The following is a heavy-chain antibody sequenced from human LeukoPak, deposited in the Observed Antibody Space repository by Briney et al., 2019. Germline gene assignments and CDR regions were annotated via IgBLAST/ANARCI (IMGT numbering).Heavy chain of an antibody. CDR1: GFTFSSYA. V-gene: IGHV3-23*01. CDR2: ISGSGGGT. D-gene: IGHD2-8*01. Sequence: SGGSLRLSCAASGFTFSSYAMSWVRQAPGKGLEWVSGISGSGGGTYNADSVKGRFTISRDNPKNTLYLQMNSLRAEDTAVYYCAKNGVNYWYFDLWGRGTLVTVSS. J-gene: IGHJ2*01. CDR3: AKNGVNYWYFDL.